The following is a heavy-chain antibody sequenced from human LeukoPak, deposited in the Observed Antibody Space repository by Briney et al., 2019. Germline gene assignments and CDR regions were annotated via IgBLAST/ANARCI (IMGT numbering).Heavy chain of an antibody. J-gene: IGHJ6*03. CDR1: GGSISSSSHS. D-gene: IGHD6-19*01. CDR2: IYYSGST. Sequence: SETLSLTCSVSGGSISSSSHSWGWIRQPPGKGLEWIGSIYYSGSTYYNPSLKSRITISVDTSKNHFSLKLTSVTAADTAVYYCAGIAVAGTGYYYYYMDVWGKGTTVTVSS. CDR3: AGIAVAGTGYYYYYMDV. V-gene: IGHV4-39*02.